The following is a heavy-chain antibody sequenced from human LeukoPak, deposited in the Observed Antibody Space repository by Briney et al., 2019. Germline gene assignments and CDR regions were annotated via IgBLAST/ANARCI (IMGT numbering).Heavy chain of an antibody. CDR1: GFTFSSYE. D-gene: IGHD1-1*01. CDR2: ISSNGSTI. J-gene: IGHJ5*02. V-gene: IGHV3-48*03. Sequence: GGSLRLSCAASGFTFSSYEMNWVRQAPGKGLEWVSYISSNGSTIYYADSVKGRFTISRDNAKNSLYLQMNSLRVEDTAVYYCARSAGTWFDPWGQGTLVTVSS. CDR3: ARSAGTWFDP.